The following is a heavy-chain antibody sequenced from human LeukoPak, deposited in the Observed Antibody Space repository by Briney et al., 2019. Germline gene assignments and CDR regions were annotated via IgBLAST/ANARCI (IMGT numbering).Heavy chain of an antibody. D-gene: IGHD1-14*01. CDR1: GFMFSSFG. CDR3: TKDRSGRETGNQRDDY. V-gene: IGHV3-30*18. CDR2: VSYDESHK. J-gene: IGHJ4*02. Sequence: GGSLRLSCAASGFMFSSFGMHWVRQAPGKGLEWVAVVSYDESHKYYADSVKGRFTVSRDNSRSTLYLQMNSLRADDTAVYFCTKDRSGRETGNQRDDYWGQGTLVTVSS.